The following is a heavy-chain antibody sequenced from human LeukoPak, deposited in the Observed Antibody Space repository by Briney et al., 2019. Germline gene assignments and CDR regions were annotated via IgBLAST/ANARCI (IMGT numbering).Heavy chain of an antibody. CDR2: INHSGST. D-gene: IGHD5-12*01. V-gene: IGHV4-34*01. CDR3: ASLRYVAQPQFDY. J-gene: IGHJ4*02. CDR1: SGSFSGYY. Sequence: SETLSLTCAVYSGSFSGYYWSWIRPPPGKVLEWIGEINHSGSTNYNPSLKSRVTISVDTSKNQFSLKLSSVTAADTAVYYCASLRYVAQPQFDYWGQGTLVTVSS.